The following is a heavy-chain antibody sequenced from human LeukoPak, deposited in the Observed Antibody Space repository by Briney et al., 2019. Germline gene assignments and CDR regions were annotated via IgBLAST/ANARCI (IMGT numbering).Heavy chain of an antibody. CDR3: ARATREMATIKISNYLNS. Sequence: SETLSLTCTVSGGSISSGAYYWSWLRQHPGKGLEWIVYIYYSGNTYYNPSLRSRVTISVDTSKNQFSLKLTSVTTADTAVYYCARATREMATIKISNYLNSWGQGTLVTVSS. D-gene: IGHD5-24*01. J-gene: IGHJ4*02. V-gene: IGHV4-31*03. CDR1: GGSISSGAYY. CDR2: IYYSGNT.